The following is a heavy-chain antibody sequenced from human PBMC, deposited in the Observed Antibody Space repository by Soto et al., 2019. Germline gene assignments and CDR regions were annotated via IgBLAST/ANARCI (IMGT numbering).Heavy chain of an antibody. CDR3: ASLDDFWSGFP. CDR2: IYSGGST. Sequence: GGSLRLSCAASGFTVSSNYMSWVRQAPGKGLEWVSVIYSGGSTYYADSVKGRFTISRDNSKNTLYLQMNSLRAEDTAVYYCASLDDFWSGFPWGQGTLVTVSS. J-gene: IGHJ5*02. CDR1: GFTVSSNY. D-gene: IGHD3-3*01. V-gene: IGHV3-66*01.